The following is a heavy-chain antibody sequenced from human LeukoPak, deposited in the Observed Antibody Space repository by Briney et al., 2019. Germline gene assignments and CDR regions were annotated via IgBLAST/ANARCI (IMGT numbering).Heavy chain of an antibody. CDR2: ISGDGGST. J-gene: IGHJ4*02. CDR1: GFTFDDYA. V-gene: IGHV3-43*02. Sequence: PGGSLRLSCAASGFTFDDYAMHWVRQAPGKGLEWVSLISGDGGSTYYADSVKGRFTVSRDNSKNSLYLQMNTLRTEDTALYYCAKASFRGVIIKYNYWGQGTLVTVSS. D-gene: IGHD3-10*01. CDR3: AKASFRGVIIKYNY.